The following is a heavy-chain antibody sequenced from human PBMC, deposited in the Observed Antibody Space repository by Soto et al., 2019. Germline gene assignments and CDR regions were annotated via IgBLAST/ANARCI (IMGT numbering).Heavy chain of an antibody. CDR1: GFTFDDYA. D-gene: IGHD3-10*01. CDR2: TSWNGASI. V-gene: IGHV3-9*01. CDR3: ANLPLYGSGFDC. Sequence: EVQLVESGGGLVQPGRSLRLSCAASGFTFDDYAIHWVRQAPGRGLEWVAGTSWNGASIGYADSVKGRFTISRDNAKNSLHLPMNSLRSEDTALYYCANLPLYGSGFDCWGQGTLVTVSS. J-gene: IGHJ4*02.